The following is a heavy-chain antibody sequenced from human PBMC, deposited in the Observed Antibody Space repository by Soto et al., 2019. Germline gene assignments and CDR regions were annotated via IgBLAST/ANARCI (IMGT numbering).Heavy chain of an antibody. D-gene: IGHD3-10*01. CDR1: GDTFGSYA. CDR3: ARNLRYFGSGSFFRGMDV. Sequence: QVLLVQSGAEVKKPGSSVKVSCKTSGDTFGSYAISWVRQAPGQGLEWMGGIIPFIRASNYAQKFQGRVTITADESTTTVHMDLNSLRFEDTAVYYCARNLRYFGSGSFFRGMDVWGQGTTVTVSS. J-gene: IGHJ6*02. CDR2: IIPFIRAS. V-gene: IGHV1-69*01.